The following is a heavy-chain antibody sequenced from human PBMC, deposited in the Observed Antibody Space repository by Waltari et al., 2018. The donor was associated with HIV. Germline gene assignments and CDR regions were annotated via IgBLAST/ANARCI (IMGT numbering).Heavy chain of an antibody. CDR1: GFSLTYARLG. CDR2: IFSNDEK. Sequence: QATLKESRPVLVNPTTPLTLTFPVSGFSLTYARLGLSCFRQPPAMPLAWLAHIFSNDEKSYSTSLKSRLTISKDTSKSQVVLTMTNMDPVDTATYYCARAVRNKLERGTYYYYGMDVWGQGTTVTVSS. J-gene: IGHJ6*02. D-gene: IGHD7-27*01. CDR3: ARAVRNKLERGTYYYYGMDV. V-gene: IGHV2-26*01.